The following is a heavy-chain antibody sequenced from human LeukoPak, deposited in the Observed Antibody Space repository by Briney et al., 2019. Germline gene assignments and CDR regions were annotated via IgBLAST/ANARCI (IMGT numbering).Heavy chain of an antibody. CDR1: GYTFTSFW. V-gene: IGHV5-51*01. Sequence: GESLKISCKDSGYTFTSFWIAWVRQMPGKGLEYMGIIYPTDSTTTYSPSFQGQVTMSVDKSINTAYLQWSSLKASDTAMYYCARLTEGVTSSFDYWGQGTLVTVSS. CDR2: IYPTDSTT. D-gene: IGHD1-14*01. J-gene: IGHJ4*02. CDR3: ARLTEGVTSSFDY.